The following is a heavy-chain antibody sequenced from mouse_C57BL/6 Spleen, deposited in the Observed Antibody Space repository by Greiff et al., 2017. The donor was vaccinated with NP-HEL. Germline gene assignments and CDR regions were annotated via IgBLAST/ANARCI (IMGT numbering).Heavy chain of an antibody. CDR2: IDPSDSYT. CDR3: ARVRSGYDYAMDY. Sequence: QVQLQQPGAELVKPGASVKLSCKASGYTFTSYWMQWVKQRPGQGLEWIGEIDPSDSYTNYNQKFKGKATLTVDTSSSTAYMQLSSLTAEDSAVYYCARVRSGYDYAMDYWGQGTSVTVSS. J-gene: IGHJ4*01. CDR1: GYTFTSYW. V-gene: IGHV1-50*01. D-gene: IGHD1-1*01.